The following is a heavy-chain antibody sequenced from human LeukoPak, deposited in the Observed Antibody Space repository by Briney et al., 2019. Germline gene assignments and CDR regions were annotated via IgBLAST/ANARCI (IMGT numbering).Heavy chain of an antibody. CDR1: GGSISCSTYF. CDR2: IYYSGST. D-gene: IGHD4-11*01. CDR3: ARHGFISYSIYSPVDF. V-gene: IGHV4-39*01. J-gene: IGHJ4*02. Sequence: SETLSLTCAVSGGSISCSTYFWGWIRQPPGKGLEWIGSIYYSGSTYYNPSLKSRVTISVDTSKNQFSLKLSSVTAADTAMYFCARHGFISYSIYSPVDFWGQGTLVTVSS.